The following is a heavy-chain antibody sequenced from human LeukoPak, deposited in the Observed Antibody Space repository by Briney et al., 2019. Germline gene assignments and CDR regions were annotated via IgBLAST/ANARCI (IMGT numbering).Heavy chain of an antibody. Sequence: SETLSLTCTVSGGSISSYYWSWIRQPAGKGLEWIGRIYTSGSTNYNPSLKSRVTISVDMSKNQFSLKLSSVTAADTAVYYCARAVYYDSSGYYSGDYYYYMDVWGKGTTVTVSS. CDR3: ARAVYYDSSGYYSGDYYYYMDV. CDR1: GGSISSYY. D-gene: IGHD3-22*01. J-gene: IGHJ6*03. CDR2: IYTSGST. V-gene: IGHV4-4*07.